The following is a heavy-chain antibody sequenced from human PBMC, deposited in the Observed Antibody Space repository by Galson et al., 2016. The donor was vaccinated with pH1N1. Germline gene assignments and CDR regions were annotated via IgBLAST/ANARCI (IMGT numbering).Heavy chain of an antibody. CDR1: GFTFDDYA. Sequence: SLRLSCAASGFTFDDYAMHWVRQAPGKGLEWVSGISWNSGRIGYADSVKGRFTISRDNAKNSLYLQMNSLRAEDTALYYCAKGDTFAGINFDYWGQGTLVTVSS. J-gene: IGHJ4*02. D-gene: IGHD3-10*01. V-gene: IGHV3-9*01. CDR3: AKGDTFAGINFDY. CDR2: ISWNSGRI.